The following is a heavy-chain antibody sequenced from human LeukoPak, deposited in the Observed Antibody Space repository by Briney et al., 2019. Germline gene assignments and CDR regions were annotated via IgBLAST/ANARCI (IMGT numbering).Heavy chain of an antibody. V-gene: IGHV4-59*08. CDR3: ARSGGYDSGWSFQH. Sequence: SETLSLTCIVSGGSISRYYWSWLRQPPGKGLEGMGYVYYSGTTNYNPSLKSRVTISVDTSKNQCSMKLSSVTAADTAVYYCARSGGYDSGWSFQHWGQGTLVTVSS. D-gene: IGHD5-12*01. CDR1: GGSISRYY. CDR2: VYYSGTT. J-gene: IGHJ1*01.